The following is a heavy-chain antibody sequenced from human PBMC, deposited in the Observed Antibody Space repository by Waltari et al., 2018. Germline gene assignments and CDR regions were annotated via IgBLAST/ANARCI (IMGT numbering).Heavy chain of an antibody. CDR2: ISSSGSII. CDR3: AKVDTAMVNYYYYGMDV. CDR1: GFTFSHYE. V-gene: IGHV3-48*03. D-gene: IGHD5-18*01. Sequence: EVQLVESGGGLVQPGGSLRLSCAASGFTFSHYEMNWVRQAPGKGLEWLSYISSSGSIIYYADSVKGRFTISRDNAKNSLYLQMNSLRAEDTAVYYCAKVDTAMVNYYYYGMDVWGQGTTVTVSS. J-gene: IGHJ6*02.